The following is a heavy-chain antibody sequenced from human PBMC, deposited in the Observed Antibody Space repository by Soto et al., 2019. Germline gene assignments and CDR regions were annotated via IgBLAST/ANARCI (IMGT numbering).Heavy chain of an antibody. Sequence: PGGSLRLSCTASGFTFGDYAMSWFRQAPGKGLEWVGFIRSKAYGGTTEYAASVKGRFTISRDDSKSIAYLQMNSLKTEDTAVYYCTRWRIAVPTHETHYWGQGTLVTVSS. CDR1: GFTFGDYA. CDR2: IRSKAYGGTT. V-gene: IGHV3-49*03. D-gene: IGHD6-6*01. CDR3: TRWRIAVPTHETHY. J-gene: IGHJ4*02.